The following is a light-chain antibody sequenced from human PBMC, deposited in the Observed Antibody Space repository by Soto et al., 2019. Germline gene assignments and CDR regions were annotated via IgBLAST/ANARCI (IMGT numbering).Light chain of an antibody. V-gene: IGKV3-15*01. Sequence: EIVMTQSPVTLSVSPGNRATLSCRASQSISNNLAWYQQKPGQAPRLLMYGASTRATGIPARFSASGSGTEFTLTISSLQSEYFALYYCQQYKNWPYTFAQGTKVDIK. CDR3: QQYKNWPYT. CDR1: QSISNN. J-gene: IGKJ2*01. CDR2: GAS.